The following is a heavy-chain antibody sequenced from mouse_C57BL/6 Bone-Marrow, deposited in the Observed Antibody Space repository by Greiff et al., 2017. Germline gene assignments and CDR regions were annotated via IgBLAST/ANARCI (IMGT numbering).Heavy chain of an antibody. CDR1: GFTFSDFY. CDR3: ARDADGSSFWYFDV. V-gene: IGHV7-1*01. J-gene: IGHJ1*03. D-gene: IGHD1-1*01. CDR2: SRNKANDYTT. Sequence: EVQRVESGGGLVQSGRSLRLSCATSGFTFSDFYMEWVRQAPGKGLEWIAASRNKANDYTTEYSASVEGRFIVSRDTSQSILYLQMNALRAEDTAIYYCARDADGSSFWYFDVWGTGTTVTVSS.